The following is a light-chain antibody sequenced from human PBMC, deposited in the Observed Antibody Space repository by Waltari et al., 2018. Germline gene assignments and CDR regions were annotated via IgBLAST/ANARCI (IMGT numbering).Light chain of an antibody. CDR3: QQYGSSPLFT. Sequence: EIVLTQSPGTLSLSPGERATLSCRASQTTSSAYLAWYQQKPGQAPRLLIYAASNRATGIPDRFSGSESGTDFTLTISRLEPEDFAVYYCQQYGSSPLFTFGPGTKVDIK. J-gene: IGKJ3*01. CDR2: AAS. CDR1: QTTSSAY. V-gene: IGKV3-20*01.